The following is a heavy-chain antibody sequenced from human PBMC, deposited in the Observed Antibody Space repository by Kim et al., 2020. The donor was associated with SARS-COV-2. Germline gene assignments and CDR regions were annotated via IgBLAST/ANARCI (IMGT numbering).Heavy chain of an antibody. CDR3: ARDSTGSSWYNSTLYYYYYYGMDV. CDR1: GFTFSSYS. D-gene: IGHD6-13*01. CDR2: ISSSSSYI. V-gene: IGHV3-21*01. J-gene: IGHJ6*02. Sequence: GGSLRLSCAASGFTFSSYSMNWVRQAPGKGLEWVSSISSSSSYIYYADSVKGRFTISRDNAKNSLYLQMNSLRAEDTAVYYCARDSTGSSWYNSTLYYYYYYGMDVWGQGTTVTVSS.